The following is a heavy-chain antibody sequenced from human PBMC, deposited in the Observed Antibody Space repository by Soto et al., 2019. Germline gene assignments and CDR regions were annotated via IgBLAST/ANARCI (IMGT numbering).Heavy chain of an antibody. D-gene: IGHD3-10*01. V-gene: IGHV4-31*03. CDR2: IYYSGST. Sequence: PSETLSLTCTVSGGSISSGGYYWSWIRQHPGKGLEWIGYIYYSGSTYYNPSLKSRVTISVDTSKNQFSLKLSSVTAADTAVYYCARSPYGSGSYYMGLFDYWGQGTLVTVSS. J-gene: IGHJ4*02. CDR1: GGSISSGGYY. CDR3: ARSPYGSGSYYMGLFDY.